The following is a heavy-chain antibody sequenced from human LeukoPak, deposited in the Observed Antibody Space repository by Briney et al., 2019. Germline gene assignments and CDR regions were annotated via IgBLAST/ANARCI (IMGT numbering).Heavy chain of an antibody. D-gene: IGHD3-3*01. J-gene: IGHJ4*02. CDR1: GYSISSGYY. CDR3: ARGSGYYPDY. V-gene: IGHV4-38-2*01. Sequence: PSETLSLTCAVSGYSISSGYYCGWIRQPPGKGLEWIGSIYHSGSTYYNPSLKSRVTISVDTSKNQFSLKLSSVTAADTAVYYCARGSGYYPDYWGQGTLVTVSS. CDR2: IYHSGST.